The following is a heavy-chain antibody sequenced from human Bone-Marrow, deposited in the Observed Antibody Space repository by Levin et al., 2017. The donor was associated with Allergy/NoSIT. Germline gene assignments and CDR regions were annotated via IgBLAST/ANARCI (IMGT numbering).Heavy chain of an antibody. Sequence: SETLSLTCTGSGGSIYSSPYYWGWIRQPPGKRLEWIGSVHYSGSTYYNPSLEGRVSISVDTSRNQFSLKMTSVTAADTAVYYCARHDPFDVWGQGTLVTVSS. J-gene: IGHJ3*01. CDR3: ARHDPFDV. CDR1: GGSIYSSPYY. V-gene: IGHV4-39*01. CDR2: VHYSGST.